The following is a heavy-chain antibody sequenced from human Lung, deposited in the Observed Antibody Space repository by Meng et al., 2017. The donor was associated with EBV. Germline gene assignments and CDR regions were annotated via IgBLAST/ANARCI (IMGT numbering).Heavy chain of an antibody. D-gene: IGHD2-2*01. CDR3: ARGGTSSAPFDY. J-gene: IGHJ4*02. CDR2: INYSGIT. CDR1: VGSISSGGYS. V-gene: IGHV4-30-2*01. Sequence: QLQRQGSGSGLVKPSQTLSLTYAVPVGSISSGGYSWSWVRQPPGKGLEWIGQINYSGITNYNPSLKSRVTISVDTSKNQFSLSLNSVTAADTAVYYCARGGTSSAPFDYWGQETLVTISS.